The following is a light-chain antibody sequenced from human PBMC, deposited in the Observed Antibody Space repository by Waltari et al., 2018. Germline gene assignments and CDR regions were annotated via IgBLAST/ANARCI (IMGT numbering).Light chain of an antibody. CDR2: DVS. Sequence: QSALTQPASVSGSPGQSVTISCTGASRDIGRYDIVSWYKQHPGNAPKLIICDVSKRPSVVSDRFSGSKSGDTASLTSSGLQFEDEAAYYCCSYAGNDIWVFGGGTRLTVL. J-gene: IGLJ3*02. V-gene: IGLV2-23*02. CDR1: SRDIGRYDI. CDR3: CSYAGNDIWV.